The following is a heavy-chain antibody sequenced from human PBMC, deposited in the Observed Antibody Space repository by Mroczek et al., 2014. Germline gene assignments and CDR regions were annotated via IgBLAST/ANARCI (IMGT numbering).Heavy chain of an antibody. CDR2: INHSGST. D-gene: IGHD1-26*01. V-gene: IGHV4-34*01. CDR1: GGSFSGYY. CDR3: ARSIVGATWVGAFDI. J-gene: IGHJ3*02. Sequence: QVQLQQWGAGLLKPSETLSLTCAVYGGSFSGYYWSWIRQPPGKGLEWIGEINHSGSTNYNPSLKSRVTISVDTSKNQFSLKLSSVTAADTAVYYCARSIVGATWVGAFDIWGQGTMVTVSS.